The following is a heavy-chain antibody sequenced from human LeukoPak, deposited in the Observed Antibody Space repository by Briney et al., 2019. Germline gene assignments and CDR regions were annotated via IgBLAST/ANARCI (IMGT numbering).Heavy chain of an antibody. D-gene: IGHD2-21*02. V-gene: IGHV4-34*01. CDR3: ARLRPRHVVVTAIRSPYYYYYMDV. Sequence: PSETLSLTCAVYGGSFSGYYWSWIRQPPGKGLEWIGEINHSGSTNYNPSLKSRVTISVDTSKNQFSLKLSSVTAADTAVYYCARLRPRHVVVTAIRSPYYYYYMDVWGKGTTVTISS. CDR2: INHSGST. CDR1: GGSFSGYY. J-gene: IGHJ6*03.